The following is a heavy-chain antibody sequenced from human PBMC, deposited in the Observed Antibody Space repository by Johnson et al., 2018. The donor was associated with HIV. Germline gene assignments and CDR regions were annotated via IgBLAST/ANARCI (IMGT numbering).Heavy chain of an antibody. CDR1: GFTVNSNY. J-gene: IGHJ3*02. CDR3: ARDDYYDTSNHLDI. CDR2: ISWNSGSI. D-gene: IGHD3-22*01. V-gene: IGHV3-11*04. Sequence: QVQLVESGGGLVQPGGSLRLSCAASGFTVNSNYMSWVRQAPGKGLEWVSGISWNSGSIGYADSVKGRFTISRDNAKNSVFLQMNSLRAEDTAMYYCARDDYYDTSNHLDIWGQGTMVTVSS.